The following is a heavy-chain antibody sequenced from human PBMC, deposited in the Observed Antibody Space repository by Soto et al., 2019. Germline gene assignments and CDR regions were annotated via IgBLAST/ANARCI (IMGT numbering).Heavy chain of an antibody. V-gene: IGHV3-7*01. D-gene: IGHD1-1*01. CDR1: GFNFDNYW. Sequence: GGSLRLSCAASGFNFDNYWMAWVRQAPGKGLEWVANIKQDGSDKNYVDSVKGRFTISRDNAKNSLYLQMNSLRAEDSAVYSCARDTTGILDYWGQGTLVTVSS. CDR3: ARDTTGILDY. CDR2: IKQDGSDK. J-gene: IGHJ4*02.